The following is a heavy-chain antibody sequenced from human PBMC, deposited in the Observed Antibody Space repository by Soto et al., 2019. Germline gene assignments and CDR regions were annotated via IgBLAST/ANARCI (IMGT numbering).Heavy chain of an antibody. J-gene: IGHJ3*02. CDR1: GFTFSSHG. Sequence: EVQVLESGGDLVQPGGSLRLSCAVSGFTFSSHGMTWVRQAPGRGLEWVSSISINGGSTHYADSVRGRFTISTDNSKNTLYLQMSSLRAEDTAVYYCASFLMGWRWEGFDIWGQGTMVTVSS. CDR2: ISINGGST. CDR3: ASFLMGWRWEGFDI. D-gene: IGHD1-26*01. V-gene: IGHV3-23*01.